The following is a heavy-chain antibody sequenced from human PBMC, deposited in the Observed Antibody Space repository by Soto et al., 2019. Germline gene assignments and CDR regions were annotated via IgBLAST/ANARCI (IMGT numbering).Heavy chain of an antibody. CDR2: IKQDGSEK. J-gene: IGHJ5*02. D-gene: IGHD3-3*01. CDR3: ARISVFGVVMKFDP. CDR1: GFTFSSYW. Sequence: HPGGSLRLSCAASGFTFSSYWMSWVRQAPGKGLEWVANIKQDGSEKYYVDSVKGRFTISRDNAKNSLYLQMNSLRAEDTAVYYCARISVFGVVMKFDPWGQGTLVTVSS. V-gene: IGHV3-7*01.